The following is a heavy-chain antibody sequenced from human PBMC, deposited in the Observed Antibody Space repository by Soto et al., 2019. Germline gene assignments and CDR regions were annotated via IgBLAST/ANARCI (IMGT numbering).Heavy chain of an antibody. D-gene: IGHD5-12*01. CDR2: ISSSSSTI. V-gene: IGHV3-48*02. Sequence: GGSLRLSCAASGFTFCSYSMNWVRQAPGKGLEWVSYISSSSSTIYYADSVKGRFTISRDNAKNSLYLQMNSLRDEDTAVYYCARIYSGYDYLYYYYGMDVWGQGTTVTVSS. CDR3: ARIYSGYDYLYYYYGMDV. CDR1: GFTFCSYS. J-gene: IGHJ6*02.